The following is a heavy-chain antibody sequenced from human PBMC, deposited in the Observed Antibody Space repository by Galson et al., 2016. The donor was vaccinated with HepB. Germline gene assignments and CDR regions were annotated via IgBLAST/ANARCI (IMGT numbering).Heavy chain of an antibody. CDR3: VKGLGLGGGGVNLGENS. CDR2: IHRRGDS. J-gene: IGHJ4*02. CDR1: GFTLNSND. V-gene: IGHV3-53*01. Sequence: SLRLSCAASGFTLNSNDMSWVRQAPGKGLEFLSVIHRRGDSYDADSVKGRFTTSRDNSRNTVSLQMDSRRGEDTAVYYCVKGLGLGGGGVNLGENSWGQGTLVIVSS. D-gene: IGHD3-10*01.